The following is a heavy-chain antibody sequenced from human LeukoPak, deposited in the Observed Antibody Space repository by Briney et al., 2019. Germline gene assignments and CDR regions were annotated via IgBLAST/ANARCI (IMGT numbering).Heavy chain of an antibody. D-gene: IGHD3-16*01. CDR3: ARSWGRKVTLFDC. CDR2: IYTSGST. J-gene: IGHJ4*02. Sequence: PSETLSLTCTVSGGSIITYYWSWIRQPPGKGREWIVYIYTSGSTDYNPSLKSRVTISLDTSNNQFSLNLNSVTAADTAVYYCARSWGRKVTLFDCWGQGILVTVSS. CDR1: GGSIITYY. V-gene: IGHV4-4*09.